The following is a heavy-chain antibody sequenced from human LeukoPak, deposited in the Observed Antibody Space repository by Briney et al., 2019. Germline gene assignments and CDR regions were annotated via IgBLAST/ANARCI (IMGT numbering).Heavy chain of an antibody. J-gene: IGHJ6*03. CDR3: ARALAYCGGDCYFRGYYYYYMDV. CDR1: GGTFSSYA. V-gene: IGHV1-69*05. CDR2: IIPIFGTA. Sequence: SVKVSCKASGGTFSSYATSWVRQAPGQGLEWMGGIIPIFGTANYAQKFQGRVTITTDESTSTAYMELSSLRSEDTAVYYCARALAYCGGDCYFRGYYYYYMDVWGKGTTVTVSS. D-gene: IGHD2-21*01.